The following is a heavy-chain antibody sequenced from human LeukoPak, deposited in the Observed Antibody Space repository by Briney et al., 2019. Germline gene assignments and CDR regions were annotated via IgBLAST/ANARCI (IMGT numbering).Heavy chain of an antibody. D-gene: IGHD1-7*01. J-gene: IGHJ4*02. CDR2: ISTSNTIV. Sequence: GGSLRLSCAASGFTFSNYEMNWVRQAPGKGLEWVSYISTSNTIVRYADSVKGRFTISRDNAKNSLYLEMDSLRAEDTAVYYCAKGNFRLDYWGQGTLVTVSS. V-gene: IGHV3-48*03. CDR1: GFTFSNYE. CDR3: AKGNFRLDY.